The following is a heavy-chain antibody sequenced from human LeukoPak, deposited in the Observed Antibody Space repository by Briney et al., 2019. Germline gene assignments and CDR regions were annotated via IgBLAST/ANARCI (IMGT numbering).Heavy chain of an antibody. CDR3: ARAGRGMIVTVAFDI. V-gene: IGHV3-33*01. CDR2: ICYDGSNK. D-gene: IGHD3-22*01. CDR1: GFTFSSYG. J-gene: IGHJ3*02. Sequence: GGSLRLSCAASGFTFSSYGMHGVRQAPGKGLEGVAVICYDGSNKYYADSVKGRFTISRDNSENTLYLQMNSLRAEDTAVYYCARAGRGMIVTVAFDIWGQGTMVTVSS.